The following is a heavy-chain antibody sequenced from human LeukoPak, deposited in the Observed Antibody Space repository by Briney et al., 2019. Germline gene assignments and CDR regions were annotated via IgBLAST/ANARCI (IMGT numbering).Heavy chain of an antibody. CDR3: ARESPAGVVAAATGTDY. D-gene: IGHD2-15*01. CDR1: GFTFSSYW. V-gene: IGHV3-7*01. Sequence: GGSLRLSCAASGFTFSSYWMSWVRQAPGKGLEWVANIKRDGSEKYYVDSVKGRFTISRDNAKNSLYLQMNSLRAEDTAVYYCARESPAGVVAAATGTDYWGQGTLVTVSS. J-gene: IGHJ4*02. CDR2: IKRDGSEK.